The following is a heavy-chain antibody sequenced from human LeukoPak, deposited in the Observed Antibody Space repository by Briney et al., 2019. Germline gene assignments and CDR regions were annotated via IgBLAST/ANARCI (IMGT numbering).Heavy chain of an antibody. CDR2: ISSGSSTI. J-gene: IGHJ4*02. CDR3: ATHPVYDYGF. Sequence: GGSLSLSCTASGLTFSSYRRDWVRQPPGKGLEWVSYISSGSSTIYYADSVKGRFTISRDNAKNSLYLQMNSLRVEDTAVYYCATHPVYDYGFWGQGTLVTVSS. CDR1: GLTFSSYR. V-gene: IGHV3-48*04. D-gene: IGHD4-17*01.